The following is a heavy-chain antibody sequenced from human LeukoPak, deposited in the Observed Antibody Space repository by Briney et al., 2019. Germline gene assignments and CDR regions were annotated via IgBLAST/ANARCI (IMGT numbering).Heavy chain of an antibody. CDR2: ISGSGGST. CDR3: AKGGDYGDYRGDY. V-gene: IGHV3-23*01. CDR1: GFTFSSYA. Sequence: GGSLRLSCAASGFTFSSYAMSWVRQAPGKGLEWVSAISGSGGSTYYADSVKGRFTISRDNSKNTLYLQMNSLRAEDTVVYYCAKGGDYGDYRGDYWGQGTLVTVSS. J-gene: IGHJ4*02. D-gene: IGHD4-17*01.